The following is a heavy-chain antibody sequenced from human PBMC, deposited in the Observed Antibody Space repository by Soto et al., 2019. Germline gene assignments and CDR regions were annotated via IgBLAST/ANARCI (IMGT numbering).Heavy chain of an antibody. CDR3: AGAGCSGGSCYGNYGMDV. J-gene: IGHJ6*02. CDR2: ISAYNGNT. Sequence: QVQLVQSGAEVKKPGASVKVSCKASGYTFTSYGISWVRQAPGQGLEWMGWISAYNGNTNYAQKLQGRVTMTTDTSTSTAYMELRSLRSDDTAVYYCAGAGCSGGSCYGNYGMDVWGQGTTVTVSS. V-gene: IGHV1-18*01. CDR1: GYTFTSYG. D-gene: IGHD2-15*01.